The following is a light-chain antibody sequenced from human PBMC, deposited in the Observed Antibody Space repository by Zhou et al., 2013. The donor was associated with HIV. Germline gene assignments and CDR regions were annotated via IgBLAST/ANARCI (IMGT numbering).Light chain of an antibody. CDR3: QQSYSTPFT. V-gene: IGKV1-39*01. CDR1: QNVTSS. J-gene: IGKJ3*01. Sequence: IQLTQSPTSLAAYTGDRVTITCRASQNVTSSLTWYQQKPGKTPDVLIYGASTLQSGVPSRFSGSGSGTVFTLTISSLQPEDFATYYCQQSYSTPFTFGPGTKVDFK. CDR2: GAS.